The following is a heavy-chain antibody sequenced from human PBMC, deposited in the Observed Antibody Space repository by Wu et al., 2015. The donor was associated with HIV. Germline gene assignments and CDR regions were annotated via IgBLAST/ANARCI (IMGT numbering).Heavy chain of an antibody. CDR1: GYTFTTYY. Sequence: QVQLVQSGAEVKRPGASVKVSCKASGYTFTTYYIHWVRQAPGQGLEWMGIINPGGGNTNYAHKFQGRVTMTRDTSTGTVHMELSSLRSEDTAVYYCVSFSPVYSGSYSWDVWGQGTTVTVAS. V-gene: IGHV1-46*01. D-gene: IGHD3-10*01. J-gene: IGHJ6*02. CDR2: INPGGGNT. CDR3: VSFSPVYSGSYSWDV.